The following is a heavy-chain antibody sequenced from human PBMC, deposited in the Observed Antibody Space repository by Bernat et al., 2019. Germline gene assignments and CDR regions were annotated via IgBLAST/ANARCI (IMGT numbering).Heavy chain of an antibody. CDR3: ARGIAVAGKNPDAFDI. D-gene: IGHD6-19*01. CDR2: IYYSGST. Sequence: QVQLQESGPGLVKPSETLSLTCTVSGGSISSYYWSWIRQPPGKGLEWIGYIYYSGSTNYNPSLKSRVTISVDTSKNQFSLKLSSVTAADTAVYYCARGIAVAGKNPDAFDIWGQGTMVTVSS. J-gene: IGHJ3*02. CDR1: GGSISSYY. V-gene: IGHV4-59*01.